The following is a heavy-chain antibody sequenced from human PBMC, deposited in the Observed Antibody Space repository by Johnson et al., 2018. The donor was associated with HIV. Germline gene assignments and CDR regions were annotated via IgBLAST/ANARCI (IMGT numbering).Heavy chain of an antibody. CDR2: IKQDGSEK. V-gene: IGHV3-7*01. CDR1: GFTFSSYW. CDR3: AKGLKLGSGDDAFDI. D-gene: IGHD7-27*01. J-gene: IGHJ3*02. Sequence: MLLVESGGGLVQPGGSLRLSCAASGFTFSSYWMSCVRQAPGKGLEWVANIKQDGSEKYYVDSVKGRFTISRDNAKNSLYLQMNSLRAEDTAVYYCAKGLKLGSGDDAFDIWGQGTMVTVAS.